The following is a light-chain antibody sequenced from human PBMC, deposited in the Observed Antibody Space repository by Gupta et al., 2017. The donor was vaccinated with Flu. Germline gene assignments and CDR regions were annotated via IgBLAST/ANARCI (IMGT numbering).Light chain of an antibody. Sequence: DIQMTKSPTSMSASVGDRVAIICQANEDISNYLNWYQQKPGKAPKLLIYEASTLETGVPSRFSGTGSGTEFTLTISSLQAEDTATYYCQQFDDGPHISFGPGTKVEI. J-gene: IGKJ3*01. CDR2: EAS. V-gene: IGKV1-33*01. CDR3: QQFDDGPHIS. CDR1: EDISNY.